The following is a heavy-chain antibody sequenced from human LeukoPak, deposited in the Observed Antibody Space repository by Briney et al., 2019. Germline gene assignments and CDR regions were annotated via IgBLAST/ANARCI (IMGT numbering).Heavy chain of an antibody. Sequence: PSETLSLTCTVSGGSISSYYWSWIRQSPGKGLEWIGYIYYSGSTNYNPSLKSRVTISVDTSKNQFSLKLSSVTAADTAVYYCARALGTHYHYYYMDVWGKGTTVTTSS. CDR3: ARALGTHYHYYYMDV. CDR1: GGSISSYY. V-gene: IGHV4-59*01. CDR2: IYYSGST. J-gene: IGHJ6*03.